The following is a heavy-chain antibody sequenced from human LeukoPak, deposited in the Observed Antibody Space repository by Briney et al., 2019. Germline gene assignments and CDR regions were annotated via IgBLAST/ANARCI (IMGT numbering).Heavy chain of an antibody. CDR3: ASLGGPYYFDY. CDR1: GYTFTSYD. CDR2: IIPIFGTA. J-gene: IGHJ4*02. D-gene: IGHD3-10*01. Sequence: SVKVSCKASGYTFTSYDISWVRQAPGQGLEWMGGIIPIFGTANYAQKFQGRVTITADESTSTAYMELSSLRSEDTAVYYCASLGGPYYFDYWGQGTLVTVSS. V-gene: IGHV1-69*13.